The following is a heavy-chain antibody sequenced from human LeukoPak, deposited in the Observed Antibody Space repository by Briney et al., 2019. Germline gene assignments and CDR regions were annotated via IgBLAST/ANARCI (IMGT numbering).Heavy chain of an antibody. CDR2: INPNSGGT. V-gene: IGHV1-2*06. D-gene: IGHD3-22*01. Sequence: ASVKVSCEASGYTFTGYYMHWVRQAPGQGLEWMGRINPNSGGTNYAQKFQGRVTMTRDTSISTAYMELSRLRSDDTAVYYCARDWGYYDSSGYYKGSAFDIWGQGTMVTVSS. J-gene: IGHJ3*02. CDR1: GYTFTGYY. CDR3: ARDWGYYDSSGYYKGSAFDI.